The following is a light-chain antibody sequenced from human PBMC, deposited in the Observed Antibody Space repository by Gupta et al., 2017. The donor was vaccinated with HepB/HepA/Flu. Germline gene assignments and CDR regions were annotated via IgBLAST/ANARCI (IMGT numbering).Light chain of an antibody. J-gene: IGKJ5*01. Sequence: DVVMTQSPLSLPVTLGEADSISCRSSQSLLHSNGYNYLDWYLQKPGQSPQLMIYLGSNWASGVPDRFSGSGSVTDFTLKISRVESEDVGVYYCMQALQTPSFGQGTRLEIK. CDR1: QSLLHSNGYNY. V-gene: IGKV2-28*01. CDR2: LGS. CDR3: MQALQTPS.